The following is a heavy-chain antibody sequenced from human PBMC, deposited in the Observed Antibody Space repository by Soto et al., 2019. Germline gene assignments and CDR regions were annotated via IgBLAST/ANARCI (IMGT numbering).Heavy chain of an antibody. CDR1: GFTFSSYG. V-gene: IGHV3-30*18. D-gene: IGHD2-2*01. CDR2: ISYDGSNK. CDR3: ANKAPLQYCISNSCYWAIDY. Sequence: QVQLVESGGGVVQPGRSLRLSCAASGFTFSSYGMHWVRQAPGKGLEWVAVISYDGSNKYYADSVKGRFTISRDNSKNTLYLQMNSLKAEDTAVYYCANKAPLQYCISNSCYWAIDYWGQGTLVTVS. J-gene: IGHJ4*02.